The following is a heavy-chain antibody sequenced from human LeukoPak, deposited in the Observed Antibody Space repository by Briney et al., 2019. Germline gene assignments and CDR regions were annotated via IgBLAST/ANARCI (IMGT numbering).Heavy chain of an antibody. CDR3: ARGSSLGYYYGMDV. CDR2: ISAYNGNT. J-gene: IGHJ6*02. CDR1: GYTFTNYA. Sequence: ASVKVSCKASGYTFTNYAMNWVRQAPGQGLEWMGWISAYNGNTNYAQKLQGRVTMTTDTSTSTAYMELRSLRSDDTAVYYCARGSSLGYYYGMDVWGQGTTVTVSS. D-gene: IGHD3-16*01. V-gene: IGHV1-18*01.